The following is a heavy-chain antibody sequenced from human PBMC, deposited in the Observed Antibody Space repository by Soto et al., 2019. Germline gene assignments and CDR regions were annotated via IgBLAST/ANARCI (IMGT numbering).Heavy chain of an antibody. V-gene: IGHV3-7*04. J-gene: IGHJ4*02. CDR3: SGGVGDAF. Sequence: EEQLVESGGGLVQPGGSLRLSCAVSGFTFRRDWMNWVRQAPGKGLEWVAHTNQDGSEKYYVDSVKGRFTIFRDNAKNSLYLQMNSLRAEDTAVYYFSGGVGDAFWGQGTLVTVSS. CDR2: TNQDGSEK. CDR1: GFTFRRDW. D-gene: IGHD1-26*01.